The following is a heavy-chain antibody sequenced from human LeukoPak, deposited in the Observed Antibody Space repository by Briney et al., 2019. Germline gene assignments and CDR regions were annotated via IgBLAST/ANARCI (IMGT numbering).Heavy chain of an antibody. Sequence: PGRSLRLSCAAPGFTFSNYGMHWVRQVPGKGLEWVAAIWFDGIRKYYADSVKGRLTISRDNSKNTLYLLMNSLRAEDTAVYYCARDLEDSSPFGAFDMWGQGTMVTVSS. J-gene: IGHJ3*02. D-gene: IGHD3-22*01. V-gene: IGHV3-33*01. CDR1: GFTFSNYG. CDR3: ARDLEDSSPFGAFDM. CDR2: IWFDGIRK.